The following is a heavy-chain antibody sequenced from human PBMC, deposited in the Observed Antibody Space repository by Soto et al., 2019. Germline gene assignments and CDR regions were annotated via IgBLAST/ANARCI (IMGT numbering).Heavy chain of an antibody. CDR2: IYYSGST. V-gene: IGHV4-30-4*02. D-gene: IGHD5-18*01. J-gene: IGHJ6*02. Sequence: SETLSLTCTVSGGSISSGDYYWSWIRQPPGKGLEWIGYIYYSGSTYYNPSLKSRVTISVDTSKNQFSLKLSSVTAADTAVYYCGRTLEIQLRVGYGMDVWGQGTTVTVSS. CDR1: GGSISSGDYY. CDR3: GRTLEIQLRVGYGMDV.